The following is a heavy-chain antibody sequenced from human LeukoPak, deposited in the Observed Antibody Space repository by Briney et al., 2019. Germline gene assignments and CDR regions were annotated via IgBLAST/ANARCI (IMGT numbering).Heavy chain of an antibody. Sequence: SETLSLTCTVSGGSISSYHWSWIRQPPGKGLEWIGYIHYSGSSSYNPSLKSRVTISVDTSKNQFSLKLSSVTAADTAVYYCARSSVGATSFIAFDIWGQGTMVTVSS. V-gene: IGHV4-59*08. CDR1: GGSISSYH. CDR2: IHYSGSS. D-gene: IGHD1-26*01. J-gene: IGHJ3*02. CDR3: ARSSVGATSFIAFDI.